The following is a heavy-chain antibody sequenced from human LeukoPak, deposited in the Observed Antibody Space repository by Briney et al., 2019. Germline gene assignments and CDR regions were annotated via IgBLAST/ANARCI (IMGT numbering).Heavy chain of an antibody. D-gene: IGHD1-26*01. J-gene: IGHJ3*02. CDR3: ARHWEGVESDAFDI. V-gene: IGHV3-7*04. CDR1: GFTFEIYW. Sequence: GGSLRLSCAASGFTFEIYWMSWVRQAAGKGLEWVANIRKDGSEKNYVDSVKGRFTISRDNAKNSLYLQMNSLRADDTALYYCARHWEGVESDAFDIWGQGTMVTVSS. CDR2: IRKDGSEK.